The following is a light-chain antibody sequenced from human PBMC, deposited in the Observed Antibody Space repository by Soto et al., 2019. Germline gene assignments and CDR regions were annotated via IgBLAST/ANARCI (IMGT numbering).Light chain of an antibody. J-gene: IGKJ1*01. V-gene: IGKV1-5*03. Sequence: HMSQSLSSLSATIGDRVAITCRASQTISTWLAWYQQKPGKAPKLLIYKASSLKSGVPSRFSGSGSGTEFTLTISSLQPDDFATYYCQQYNTYSQTFGQGTKVDIK. CDR1: QTISTW. CDR2: KAS. CDR3: QQYNTYSQT.